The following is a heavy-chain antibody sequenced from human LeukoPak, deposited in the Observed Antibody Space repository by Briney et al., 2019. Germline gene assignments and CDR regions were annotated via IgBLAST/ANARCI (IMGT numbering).Heavy chain of an antibody. V-gene: IGHV3-7*01. D-gene: IGHD4-17*01. Sequence: GGSLRLSCAASGFTFSSYWMSWVRQAPGTGLEWVANIKQDGSEKYYVDSVKGRFTLSRDNAKNSLYLQMKSLRAEDTAVYYCARTFYGDYYFDYWGQGTLVTVSS. CDR2: IKQDGSEK. CDR3: ARTFYGDYYFDY. CDR1: GFTFSSYW. J-gene: IGHJ4*02.